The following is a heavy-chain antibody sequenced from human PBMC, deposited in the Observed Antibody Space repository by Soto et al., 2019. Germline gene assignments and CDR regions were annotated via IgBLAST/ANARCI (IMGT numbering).Heavy chain of an antibody. CDR1: GFTFSNAW. Sequence: GGSLRLSCAASGFTFSNAWMSWVRQAPGKGLEWVGRIKSKTDGGTTDYAAPVKGRFTISRDDSKNTLYLQMNSLKTEDTAVYYCTTDQPQAARYYFDYWGQGTLVTVSS. CDR3: TTDQPQAARYYFDY. D-gene: IGHD6-6*01. J-gene: IGHJ4*02. V-gene: IGHV3-15*01. CDR2: IKSKTDGGTT.